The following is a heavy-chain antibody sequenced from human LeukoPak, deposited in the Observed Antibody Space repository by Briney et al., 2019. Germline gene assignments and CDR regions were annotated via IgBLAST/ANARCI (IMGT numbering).Heavy chain of an antibody. Sequence: GGSLRLSCAASGFTFDDYAMHWVRQAPGKGLEWVSGISWNSGSIGYADSVKGRFTISRDNAKNSLYLQMNSLRAEDTALYYCAKDIFPSMVRGGRGAFDIWGQGTMVTVSS. CDR2: ISWNSGSI. CDR3: AKDIFPSMVRGGRGAFDI. CDR1: GFTFDDYA. V-gene: IGHV3-9*01. D-gene: IGHD3-10*01. J-gene: IGHJ3*02.